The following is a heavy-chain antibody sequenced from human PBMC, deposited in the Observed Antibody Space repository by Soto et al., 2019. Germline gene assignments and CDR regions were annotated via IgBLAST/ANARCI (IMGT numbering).Heavy chain of an antibody. J-gene: IGHJ6*03. CDR2: IYYSGST. CDR1: GGSISSYY. Sequence: SETLSLTCTVSGGSISSYYWSWIRQPPGKGLEWIGYIYYSGSTNYNPSLKSRVTISVDTSKNQFSLKLSSVTAADTAVYYCANSGSNRKGDYYYYMDVWGKGTTVTVSS. D-gene: IGHD3-10*01. V-gene: IGHV4-59*08. CDR3: ANSGSNRKGDYYYYMDV.